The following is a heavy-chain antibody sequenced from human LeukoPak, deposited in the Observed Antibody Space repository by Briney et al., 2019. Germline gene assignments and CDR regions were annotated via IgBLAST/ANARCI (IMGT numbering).Heavy chain of an antibody. V-gene: IGHV1-69*05. CDR2: IIPIFGTA. CDR1: GGTFSSYA. Sequence: SVKVSCKASGGTFSSYAISWVRQAPGQGLEWMGGIIPIFGTANYAQKFQGRVTITTDGSTSTAYMELSSLRSEDTAVYYCAVQEGITPGYFQHWGQGTLVTVSS. J-gene: IGHJ1*01. D-gene: IGHD1-14*01. CDR3: AVQEGITPGYFQH.